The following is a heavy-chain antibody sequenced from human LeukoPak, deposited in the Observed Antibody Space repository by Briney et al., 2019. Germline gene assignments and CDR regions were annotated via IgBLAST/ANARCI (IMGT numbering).Heavy chain of an antibody. CDR1: GFTFSSYT. CDR2: ITSSSSYI. V-gene: IGHV3-21*04. J-gene: IGHJ6*03. D-gene: IGHD2-15*01. CDR3: AKWGPAYCSGGSCLLYYHYYYMDV. Sequence: GGSLRLSCAASGFTFSSYTMNWVRQAPGKGPEWVSSITSSSSYIYYADSVKGRFTISRDNSKNTLYLQMNSLRAEDTAVYYCAKWGPAYCSGGSCLLYYHYYYMDVWGKGTTVTVSS.